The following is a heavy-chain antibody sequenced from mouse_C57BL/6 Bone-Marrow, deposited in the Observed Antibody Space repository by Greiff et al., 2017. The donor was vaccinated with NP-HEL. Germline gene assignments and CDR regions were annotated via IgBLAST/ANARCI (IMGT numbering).Heavy chain of an antibody. J-gene: IGHJ1*03. CDR1: GYTFTDYY. CDR3: ARMWYFDV. Sequence: QVQLKESGAELVRPGASVKLSCKASGYTFTDYYINWVKQRPGQGLEWIARIYPGSGNTYYNEKFKGKATLTAEKSSSTAYMQLSSLTSEDSAVYFCARMWYFDVWGTGTTVTVSS. V-gene: IGHV1-76*01. CDR2: IYPGSGNT.